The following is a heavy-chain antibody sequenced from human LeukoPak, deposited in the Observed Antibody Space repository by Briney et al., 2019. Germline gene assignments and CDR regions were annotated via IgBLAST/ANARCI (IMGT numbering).Heavy chain of an antibody. CDR2: MYYSGST. CDR1: GGSFSGYY. D-gene: IGHD6-13*01. CDR3: ARVTGYVMEDYFDY. V-gene: IGHV4-59*01. J-gene: IGHJ4*02. Sequence: SETLSLTCAVYGGSFSGYYWSWIRQPPGKGLEWIGYMYYSGSTNYNPSLKSRVTISVDTSKNQFSLRLSSVTAADTAVYYCARVTGYVMEDYFDYWGQGTLVTVSS.